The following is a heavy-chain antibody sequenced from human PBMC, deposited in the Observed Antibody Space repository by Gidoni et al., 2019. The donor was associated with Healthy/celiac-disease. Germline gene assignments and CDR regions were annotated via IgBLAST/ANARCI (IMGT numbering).Heavy chain of an antibody. D-gene: IGHD6-19*01. CDR2: ISYDGSNK. J-gene: IGHJ5*02. V-gene: IGHV3-30*18. CDR3: AKLAVAGSPLAS. CDR1: GVTFSSYG. Sequence: QVQLVESGGGVVQTGRSLRLPWAASGVTFSSYGMHWVRKAPGKGLELVAVISYDGSNKYYADSVKGRFTISRDNSKNTLYLQMNSLRAEDTAVYYCAKLAVAGSPLASWGQGTLVTVSS.